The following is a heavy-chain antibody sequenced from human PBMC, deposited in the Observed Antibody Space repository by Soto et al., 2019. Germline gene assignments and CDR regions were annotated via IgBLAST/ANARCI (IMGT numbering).Heavy chain of an antibody. Sequence: QVQLVQSGAELKKPGSSVKVSCKAAGDTFSGYPINWVRQAPGEGLEWMGRIIPVFGTKNDAQRFEGRVTFTAGEATDTADMELRGLLSEDTAVYYCARDGGFVEVKYWGPVTLVTVSS. D-gene: IGHD3-16*01. CDR3: ARDGGFVEVKY. CDR1: GDTFSGYP. V-gene: IGHV1-69*18. CDR2: IIPVFGTK. J-gene: IGHJ4*02.